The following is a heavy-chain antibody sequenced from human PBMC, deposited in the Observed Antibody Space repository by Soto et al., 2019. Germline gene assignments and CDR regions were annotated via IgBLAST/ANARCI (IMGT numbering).Heavy chain of an antibody. Sequence: PSETLSLTCAVSGGSISSSNWWSWVRQPPGKGLEWIGEIYHSGSTNYNPSLKSRVTISVDKSKNQFSLKLSSVTAADTAVYYCARTYYDSSGYYYPLRVDYYYGMDVWGQGTTVTVSS. CDR2: IYHSGST. J-gene: IGHJ6*02. D-gene: IGHD3-22*01. CDR3: ARTYYDSSGYYYPLRVDYYYGMDV. CDR1: GGSISSSNW. V-gene: IGHV4-4*02.